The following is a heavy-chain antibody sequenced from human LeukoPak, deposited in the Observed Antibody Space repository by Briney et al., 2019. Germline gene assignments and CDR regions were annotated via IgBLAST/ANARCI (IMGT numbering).Heavy chain of an antibody. CDR1: GFTFSSYS. CDR3: ARKGQQLVRGYYYYYMDV. J-gene: IGHJ6*03. D-gene: IGHD6-13*01. V-gene: IGHV3-48*01. Sequence: GGSLRLSCAASGFTFSSYSMNWVRQAPGKGLEWVSYISSSSSTIYYADSVKGRFTISRDNAKNSLYLQMNSLRAEDTAVYYCARKGQQLVRGYYYYYMDVWGKGTTVTVSS. CDR2: ISSSSSTI.